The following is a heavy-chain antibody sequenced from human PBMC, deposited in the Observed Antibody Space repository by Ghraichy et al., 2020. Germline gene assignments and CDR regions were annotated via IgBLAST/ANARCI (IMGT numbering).Heavy chain of an antibody. CDR1: GGSISSSSYY. CDR2: IYYSGST. V-gene: IGHV4-39*01. J-gene: IGHJ4*02. CDR3: ARKYNAGLLRPTYYFDY. Sequence: SETLSLTCTVSGGSISSSSYYWGWIRQPPGKGLEWIGSIYYSGSTYYNPSLKSRVTISVDTSKNQFSLKLSSVTAADTAVYYCARKYNAGLLRPTYYFDYWGQGTLVTVSS. D-gene: IGHD2-2*01.